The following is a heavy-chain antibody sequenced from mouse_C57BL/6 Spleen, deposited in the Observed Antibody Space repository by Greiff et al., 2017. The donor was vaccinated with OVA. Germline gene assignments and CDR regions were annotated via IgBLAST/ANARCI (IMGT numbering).Heavy chain of an antibody. Sequence: QVQLQQPGAELVRPGSSVKLSCKASGYTFTSYWMHWVKQRPIQGLEWIGNIDPSDSETHYNQKFKDKATLTVDKSSSTAYMQLSSLTSEDSAVYYCARRPIYYDYDRAYFDYWGQGTTLTVSS. CDR3: ARRPIYYDYDRAYFDY. J-gene: IGHJ2*01. V-gene: IGHV1-52*01. CDR1: GYTFTSYW. D-gene: IGHD2-4*01. CDR2: IDPSDSET.